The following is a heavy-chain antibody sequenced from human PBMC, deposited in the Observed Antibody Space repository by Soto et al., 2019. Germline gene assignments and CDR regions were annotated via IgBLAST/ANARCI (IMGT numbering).Heavy chain of an antibody. CDR2: IYYSGST. CDR1: GGSISSYY. V-gene: IGHV4-59*01. J-gene: IGHJ4*02. CDR3: AGDKFGGSYGIFDY. Sequence: LSLTCTVSGGSISSYYWSWIRQPPGKGLEWIGYIYYSGSTNYNPSLKSRVTISVDTSKNQFSLKLSSVTAADTAVYYCAGDKFGGSYGIFDYWGQGTLVTVSS. D-gene: IGHD1-26*01.